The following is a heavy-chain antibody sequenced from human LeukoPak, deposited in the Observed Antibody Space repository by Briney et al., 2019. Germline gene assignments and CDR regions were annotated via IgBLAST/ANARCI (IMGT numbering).Heavy chain of an antibody. CDR1: GYSFTGYD. CDR2: INPNSGGT. D-gene: IGHD3-22*01. J-gene: IGHJ3*02. CDR3: ARDSAGYDSSGYFLYAFDI. V-gene: IGHV1-2*02. Sequence: ASVTVSCKASGYSFTGYDMRWVRQAPGQGLEWMGWINPNSGGTKCAQNFQGRVTITRDTSISSAYMELSRLKSDDTAVYYCARDSAGYDSSGYFLYAFDILGQGTMVTVSS.